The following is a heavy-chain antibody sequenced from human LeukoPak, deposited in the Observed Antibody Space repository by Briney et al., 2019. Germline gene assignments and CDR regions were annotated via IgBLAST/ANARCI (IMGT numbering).Heavy chain of an antibody. CDR1: GFTFSSYA. J-gene: IGHJ6*04. Sequence: GRSLRLSCAASGFTFSSYAMHWVRQAPGKGLEWVAVISYDGSNKYYADSVKGRFTISRDNSKSTLYLQMNSLRAEDTAVYYCAREYSGYDYGMDVWGKGTTVTVSS. D-gene: IGHD1-26*01. CDR3: AREYSGYDYGMDV. V-gene: IGHV3-30*04. CDR2: ISYDGSNK.